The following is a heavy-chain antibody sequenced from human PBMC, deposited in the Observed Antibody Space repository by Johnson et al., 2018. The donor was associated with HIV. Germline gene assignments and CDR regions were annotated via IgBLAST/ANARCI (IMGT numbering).Heavy chain of an antibody. J-gene: IGHJ3*02. CDR1: GFTFDDYT. D-gene: IGHD1-7*01. V-gene: IGHV3-43*01. CDR2: ISCDGGST. Sequence: VQLVESGGVVVQPGGSLRLSCAASGFTFDDYTMHWVRQAPGKGLAWFSLISCDGGSTYYEDSVKGRFTISRYNSKNSLYLQMNSLRTEDTALYYCAKETKSNAFDIWGQGTMVTVSS. CDR3: AKETKSNAFDI.